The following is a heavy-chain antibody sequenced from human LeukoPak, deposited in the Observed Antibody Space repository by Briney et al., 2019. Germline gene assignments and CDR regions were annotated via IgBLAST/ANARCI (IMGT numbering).Heavy chain of an antibody. D-gene: IGHD5-12*01. J-gene: IGHJ4*02. CDR3: QAAVATKYYFDY. CDR1: GFALSDFY. V-gene: IGHV3-11*01. CDR2: ISSSATNI. Sequence: GGSLRLSCAASGFALSDFYMSWIRQAPGKGLEWVSYISSSATNIYYADSVKGRFTISRDDAKKSLYLQMNSLRAEDTAVYYCQAAVATKYYFDYWGQGTLVTVSS.